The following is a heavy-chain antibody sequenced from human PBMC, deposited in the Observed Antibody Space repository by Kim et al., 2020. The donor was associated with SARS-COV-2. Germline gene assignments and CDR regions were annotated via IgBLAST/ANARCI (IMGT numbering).Heavy chain of an antibody. J-gene: IGHJ4*02. CDR1: GFTFSDYY. CDR2: ISSSSSYT. Sequence: GSLRLSCAASGFTFSDYYMSWIRQAPGKGLEWVSYISSSSSYTNYADSVKGRFTISRDNAKKSLYLQMNSLRAEDTAVYYCARTGGSGYYGGYWGQGTLVTVSS. CDR3: ARTGGSGYYGGY. V-gene: IGHV3-11*06. D-gene: IGHD3-22*01.